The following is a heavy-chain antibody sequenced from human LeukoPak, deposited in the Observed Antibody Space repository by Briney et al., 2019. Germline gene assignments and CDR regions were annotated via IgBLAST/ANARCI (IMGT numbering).Heavy chain of an antibody. Sequence: SETLSLTCSVSGGSISSYYWSWIRQPPGKGLKYIGYLYYSGSTNYNPSLKSRVTISVDSSKDQFALNLTSVTAADTAVYDCARLKCISTTCPSRYVMDVWGQGTTVTVSS. CDR2: LYYSGST. D-gene: IGHD2-2*01. J-gene: IGHJ6*02. V-gene: IGHV4-59*01. CDR3: ARLKCISTTCPSRYVMDV. CDR1: GGSISSYY.